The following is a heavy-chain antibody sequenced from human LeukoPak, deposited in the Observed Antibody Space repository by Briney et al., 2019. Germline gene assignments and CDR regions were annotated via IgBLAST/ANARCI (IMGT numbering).Heavy chain of an antibody. J-gene: IGHJ4*02. CDR3: ARANTYYYDSSGYYYGNDY. D-gene: IGHD3-22*01. CDR2: IYYSGST. V-gene: IGHV4-61*01. CDR1: GGSVSSVSYY. Sequence: SDTLSLTCTVSGGSVSSVSYYWSWIRRPAGKGLEWIGYIYYSGSTNYNPSLKSRVTISVDTSKNQFSLKLSSVTAADTAVYYCARANTYYYDSSGYYYGNDYWGQGTLVTVSS.